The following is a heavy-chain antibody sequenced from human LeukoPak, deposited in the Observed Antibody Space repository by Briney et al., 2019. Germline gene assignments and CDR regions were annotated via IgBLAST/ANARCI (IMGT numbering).Heavy chain of an antibody. J-gene: IGHJ4*02. CDR1: GGSISTYY. CDR3: ARDGSARYYFDY. Sequence: SDTLSLTCNVSGGSISTYYWNWIRQPPGQGLEWIGYIYYSGSTNYNPSLKSRVTISVDTSKNQFSLKLSSVTAADTAMYYCARDGSARYYFDYWGQGTLVTVSS. CDR2: IYYSGST. V-gene: IGHV4-59*01.